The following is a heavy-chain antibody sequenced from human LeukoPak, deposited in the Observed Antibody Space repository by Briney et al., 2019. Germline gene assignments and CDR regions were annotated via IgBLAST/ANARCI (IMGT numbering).Heavy chain of an antibody. D-gene: IGHD5-24*01. CDR3: AGDGYNSRRFFDY. CDR1: GYTFTGYY. Sequence: ASVKVSCKASGYTFTGYYMHRVRQAPGQGLEWMGWINPNSGGTNYAQKFQGRVTMTSDTSINTAYMELSRLISDDTAVYYCAGDGYNSRRFFDYWGQGTLVTVSS. J-gene: IGHJ4*02. CDR2: INPNSGGT. V-gene: IGHV1-2*02.